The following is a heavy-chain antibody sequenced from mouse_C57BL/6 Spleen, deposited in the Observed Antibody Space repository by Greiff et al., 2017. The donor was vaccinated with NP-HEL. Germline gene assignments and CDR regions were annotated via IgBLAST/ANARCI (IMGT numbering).Heavy chain of an antibody. CDR2: ISSGSSTI. CDR1: GFTFSDYG. J-gene: IGHJ1*03. Sequence: EVQLVESGGGLVKPGGSLKLSCAASGFTFSDYGMHWVRQAPEKGLEWVAYISSGSSTIYYADTVKGRFTISRDNAKNTLFLQMTSLRSEDTAMYYCARGDGYSDWYFDVWGTGTTVTVSS. V-gene: IGHV5-17*01. D-gene: IGHD2-3*01. CDR3: ARGDGYSDWYFDV.